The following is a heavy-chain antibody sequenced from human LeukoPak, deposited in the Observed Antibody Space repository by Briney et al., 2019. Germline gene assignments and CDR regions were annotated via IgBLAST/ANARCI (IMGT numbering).Heavy chain of an antibody. CDR3: ARGGGDHAFDI. J-gene: IGHJ3*02. Sequence: GGSLRPSCAASRFAFSNYWMHWVREAPGKGLIWVSRINSDGSNTIYGDSVKGRFTISRDNTKNTPYLQLSSPRGEDTAVYYCARGGGDHAFDIWGQGTMVTVSS. CDR1: RFAFSNYW. D-gene: IGHD3-16*01. V-gene: IGHV3-74*01. CDR2: INSDGSNT.